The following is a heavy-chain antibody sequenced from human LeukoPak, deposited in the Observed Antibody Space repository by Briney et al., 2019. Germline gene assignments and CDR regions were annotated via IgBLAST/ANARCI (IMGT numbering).Heavy chain of an antibody. CDR1: GYTLTELS. CDR3: ATYPPYDFWSGYYAY. V-gene: IGHV1-24*01. Sequence: ASVKVSCKVSGYTLTELSMHWVRQAPGKGLEWMGGFDPEDGETIYAHKFQGRVAMTEDTSTDTAYMELSSLRSEDTAVYYCATYPPYDFWSGYYAYWGQGTLVTVSS. J-gene: IGHJ4*02. D-gene: IGHD3-3*01. CDR2: FDPEDGET.